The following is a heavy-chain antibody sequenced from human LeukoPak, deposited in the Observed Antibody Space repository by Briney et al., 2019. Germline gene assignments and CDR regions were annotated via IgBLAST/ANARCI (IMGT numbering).Heavy chain of an antibody. Sequence: ASVKVSCKASGYTFTSYGICWVRQAPGQGLEWMGWISAYNGNTNYAQKLQGRVTMTTDTSTSTAYMELRSLRSDDTAVYYCARGKSGSYYNWFDPWGQGTLVTVSS. V-gene: IGHV1-18*01. CDR2: ISAYNGNT. D-gene: IGHD1-26*01. CDR1: GYTFTSYG. J-gene: IGHJ5*02. CDR3: ARGKSGSYYNWFDP.